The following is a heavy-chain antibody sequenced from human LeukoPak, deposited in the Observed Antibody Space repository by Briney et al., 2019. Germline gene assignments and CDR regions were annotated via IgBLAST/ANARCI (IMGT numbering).Heavy chain of an antibody. CDR1: GFTFSSYS. CDR2: ISSSSSYI. V-gene: IGHV3-21*01. D-gene: IGHD3-9*01. J-gene: IGHJ6*04. Sequence: GGSLRLSCAASGFTFSSYSMNWVRQAPGKGLEWVSSISSSSSYIYYADSVKGRFTIFRDNAKNSLYLQMNSLRAEDTAVYYCARGTYDILTGYSRASYGMDVWGKGTTVTVSS. CDR3: ARGTYDILTGYSRASYGMDV.